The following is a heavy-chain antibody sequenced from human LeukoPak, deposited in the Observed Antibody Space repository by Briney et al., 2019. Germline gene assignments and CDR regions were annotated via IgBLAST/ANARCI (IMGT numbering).Heavy chain of an antibody. D-gene: IGHD3-10*01. V-gene: IGHV1-8*02. Sequence: GASVKVSCKASVYTFSNYYLHWVRQATGQGLEWMGWMNPNSGNTAYAQKFQGRVTMARNTSISTAYMELTSLRSDDTAVYYCARDGSGTYYSFYNWFDPWGRGTLVTVSS. CDR1: VYTFSNYY. CDR3: ARDGSGTYYSFYNWFDP. J-gene: IGHJ5*02. CDR2: MNPNSGNT.